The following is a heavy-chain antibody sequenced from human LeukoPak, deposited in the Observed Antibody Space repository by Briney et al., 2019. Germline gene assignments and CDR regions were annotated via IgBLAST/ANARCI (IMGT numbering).Heavy chain of an antibody. D-gene: IGHD6-13*01. CDR1: GGTFSSYA. Sequence: GASVKVSCKASGGTFSSYAISWVRQAPGQGLEWMGWINPNSGGTNYAQKFQGRVTMTRDTSISTAYMELSRLRSDDTAVYYCARDLGSSWYPDAFDIWGQGTMVTVSS. J-gene: IGHJ3*02. CDR3: ARDLGSSWYPDAFDI. V-gene: IGHV1-2*02. CDR2: INPNSGGT.